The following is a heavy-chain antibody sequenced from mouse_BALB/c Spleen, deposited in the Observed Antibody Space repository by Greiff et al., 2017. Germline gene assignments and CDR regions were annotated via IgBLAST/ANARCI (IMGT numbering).Heavy chain of an antibody. CDR3: ARYRGITTVVATDYFDY. CDR2: ISYSGST. Sequence: VQLKESGPSLVKPSQTLSLTCSVTGDSITSGYWNWIRKFPGNKLEYMGYISYSGSTYYNPSLKSRISITRDTSKNQYYLQLNSVTTEDTATYYCARYRGITTVVATDYFDYWGQGTTLTVSS. J-gene: IGHJ2*01. CDR1: GDSITSGY. V-gene: IGHV3-8*02. D-gene: IGHD1-1*01.